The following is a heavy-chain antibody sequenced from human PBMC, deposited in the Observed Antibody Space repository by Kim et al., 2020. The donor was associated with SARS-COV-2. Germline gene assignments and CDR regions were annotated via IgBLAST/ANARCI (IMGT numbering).Heavy chain of an antibody. CDR3: ARRSAGVDC. CDR2: INHSGTT. CDR1: SWSFSGHY. J-gene: IGHJ4*02. Sequence: SETLSLTCAVYSWSFSGHYWNWIRQSPGVGLEWIGEINHSGTTKYSPSLKSRVTLAVDTSKNQFSLRMTSVTAADTAVYYCARRSAGVDCWCQGTPATVS. V-gene: IGHV4-34*01.